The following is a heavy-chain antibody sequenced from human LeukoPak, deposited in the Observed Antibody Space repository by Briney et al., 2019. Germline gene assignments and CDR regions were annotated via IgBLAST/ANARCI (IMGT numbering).Heavy chain of an antibody. J-gene: IGHJ4*02. CDR1: GYTFTSYG. D-gene: IGHD5-24*01. CDR2: IIPILGIA. CDR3: ARDLREKGGSVATIDY. Sequence: GASVKVSCKASGYTFTSYGISWVRQAPGQGLEWMGRIIPILGIANYAQKFQGRVTITADKSTSTAYMELSSLRSEDTAVYYCARDLREKGGSVATIDYWGQGTLVTVSP. V-gene: IGHV1-69*10.